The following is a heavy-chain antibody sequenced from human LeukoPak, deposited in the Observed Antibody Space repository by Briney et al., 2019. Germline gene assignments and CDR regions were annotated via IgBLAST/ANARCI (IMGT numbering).Heavy chain of an antibody. CDR3: ARGGSPPEALGDALNI. J-gene: IGHJ3*02. CDR2: INSDGRSI. Sequence: GGSLRLSCAASGFTFSNYWMHWVRQAPGKGLVRVSRINSDGRSIIYADSVKGRFTSRDNAKNTLYLQMNSLRVEDTAVYYCARGGSPPEALGDALNIWGQGTMVTVSS. V-gene: IGHV3-74*01. CDR1: GFTFSNYW. D-gene: IGHD1-26*01.